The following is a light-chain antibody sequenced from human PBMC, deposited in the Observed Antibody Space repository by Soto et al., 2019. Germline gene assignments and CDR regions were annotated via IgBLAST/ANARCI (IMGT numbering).Light chain of an antibody. CDR1: QSISSW. V-gene: IGKV1-5*01. J-gene: IGKJ4*01. CDR2: DAS. CDR3: QQYNSSSLT. Sequence: DIQMTQSPSTLSASVGDRVTITCRASQSISSWLAWYQQKPGKAPKLLIYDASTLESGVPSRFSGSGSGTDFTLTISSLQPDDFATYYCQQYNSSSLTFGGGTKVEIK.